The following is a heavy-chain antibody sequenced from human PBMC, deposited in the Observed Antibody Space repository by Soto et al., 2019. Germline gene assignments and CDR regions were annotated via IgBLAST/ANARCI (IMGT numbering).Heavy chain of an antibody. V-gene: IGHV3-33*01. J-gene: IGHJ5*02. CDR1: GFTFSSYG. Sequence: GGSLRLSCAASGFTFSSYGMHWVRQAPGKGLEWVAVIWYDGSNKYYADSVKGRFTISRDNSKNTLYLQMNSLRAEDTAVYYCARTNNYYDSSGYLSWFDPWGQGTLVTVSS. CDR2: IWYDGSNK. D-gene: IGHD3-22*01. CDR3: ARTNNYYDSSGYLSWFDP.